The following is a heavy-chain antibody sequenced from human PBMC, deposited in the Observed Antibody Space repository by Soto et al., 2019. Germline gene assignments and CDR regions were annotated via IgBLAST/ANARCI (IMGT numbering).Heavy chain of an antibody. CDR2: IYYSGST. Sequence: TSETLSLTCTVSGASVSSGSYGWSWIRQPPGKELEWLGYIYYSGSTNYNPSHQGRVTISIDTSKNEFSLKLRSVTAADTAVYYCARVWGGAFDIWGQGTMVTVSS. J-gene: IGHJ3*02. CDR1: GASVSSGSYG. V-gene: IGHV4-61*01. CDR3: ARVWGGAFDI. D-gene: IGHD3-10*01.